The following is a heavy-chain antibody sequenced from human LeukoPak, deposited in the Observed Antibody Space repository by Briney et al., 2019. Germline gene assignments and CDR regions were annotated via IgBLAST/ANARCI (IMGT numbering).Heavy chain of an antibody. J-gene: IGHJ6*03. CDR2: ISWNSGSI. CDR1: GFTFDDYA. V-gene: IGHV3-9*01. D-gene: IGHD3-22*01. Sequence: PGGSLRLSCAASGFTFDDYAMHWVRQAPGKGLEWVSGISWNSGSIGYADSVKGRFTISGDNAKNSLYLQMNSLGAEDTALYYCAKDKVTTRGDYYYYYVDVWGKGTTVTVSS. CDR3: AKDKVTTRGDYYYYYVDV.